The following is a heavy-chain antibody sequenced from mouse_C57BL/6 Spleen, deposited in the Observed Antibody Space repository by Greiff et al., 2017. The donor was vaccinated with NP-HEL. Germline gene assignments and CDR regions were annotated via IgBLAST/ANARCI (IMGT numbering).Heavy chain of an antibody. Sequence: QVQLKQSGAELVRPGTSVKVSCKASGYAFTNYLIEWVKQRPGQGLEWIGVINPGSGGTNYNEKFKGKATLTADKSSSTAYMQLSSLTSEYSAVYFCARGNSNYYFAYWGQGTLVTVSA. D-gene: IGHD2-5*01. CDR1: GYAFTNYL. CDR3: ARGNSNYYFAY. CDR2: INPGSGGT. J-gene: IGHJ3*01. V-gene: IGHV1-54*01.